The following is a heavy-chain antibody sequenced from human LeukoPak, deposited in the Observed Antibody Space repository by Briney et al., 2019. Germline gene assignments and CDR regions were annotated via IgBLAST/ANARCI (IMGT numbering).Heavy chain of an antibody. CDR2: INPNSGGT. V-gene: IGHV1-2*02. D-gene: IGHD6-13*01. Sequence: ASVKVSCKASGYTFTAYYIHWVRQAPGQGLEWMGWINPNSGGTNYAQSFQGRVTMTRDTSISTAYVELSGLRSDDTAIYYCARDPQRFSSSTPGDYWGQGTLVTVSS. CDR3: ARDPQRFSSSTPGDY. CDR1: GYTFTAYY. J-gene: IGHJ4*02.